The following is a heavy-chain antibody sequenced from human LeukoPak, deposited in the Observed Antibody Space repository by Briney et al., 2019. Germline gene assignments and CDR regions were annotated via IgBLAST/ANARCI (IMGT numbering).Heavy chain of an antibody. CDR3: ARGSCSGGTCPREFDP. D-gene: IGHD2-15*01. V-gene: IGHV3-74*01. CDR2: INSDGRST. CDR1: GFTFSTYW. J-gene: IGHJ5*02. Sequence: GGSLRLSCAASGFTFSTYWMHWVRQAPGKGLVWVSRINSDGRSTDYSDSVKGRFTISRDNAKNTLYLQMNSLGAEDTAVYYCARGSCSGGTCPREFDPWGQGTLVTVSS.